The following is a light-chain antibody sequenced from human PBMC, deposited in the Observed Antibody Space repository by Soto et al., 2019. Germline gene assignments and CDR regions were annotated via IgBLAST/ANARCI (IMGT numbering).Light chain of an antibody. CDR1: QSIVSY. CDR3: QEYHSYTWT. CDR2: AAS. J-gene: IGKJ1*01. V-gene: IGKV1-39*01. Sequence: DIQMTQSPSSLSASVGDRVTITCRASQSIVSYLNYYHQKPGKAPKLLIFAASSLQSGVPSTFSGSGSGTEFTLTISSPQPDDFATYYCQEYHSYTWTFGQGTKVDI.